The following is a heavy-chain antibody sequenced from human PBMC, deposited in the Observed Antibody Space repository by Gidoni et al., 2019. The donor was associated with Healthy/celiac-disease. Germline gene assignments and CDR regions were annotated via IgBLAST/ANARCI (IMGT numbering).Heavy chain of an antibody. CDR2: INHSGST. D-gene: IGHD2-15*01. V-gene: IGHV4-34*01. Sequence: QVQLQQWGAGLLKPSETLSLTCAVYGWSFSGYYWSWIRQPPGKVLEWSGEINHSGSTNYNPALKSGVTISVDTSKNQLSLKLSSVTAADTAVYYCARGAANNHWGQGTLVTVSS. CDR3: ARGAANNH. J-gene: IGHJ5*02. CDR1: GWSFSGYY.